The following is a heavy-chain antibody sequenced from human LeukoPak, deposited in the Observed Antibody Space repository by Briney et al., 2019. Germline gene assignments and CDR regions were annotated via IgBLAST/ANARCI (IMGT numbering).Heavy chain of an antibody. CDR3: ARVRLGEISGWYIFDD. CDR1: GFTFSSYG. Sequence: GGSLRLSCSASGFTFSSYGFHWVRQAPGKGLEWMAFIRKDAGKTYYADSVKGRFSISRDISKNTLYLQMNSLRAEDTAVYYCARVRLGEISGWYIFDDWGQGTLVTVSS. V-gene: IGHV3-30*02. J-gene: IGHJ4*02. D-gene: IGHD6-19*01. CDR2: IRKDAGKT.